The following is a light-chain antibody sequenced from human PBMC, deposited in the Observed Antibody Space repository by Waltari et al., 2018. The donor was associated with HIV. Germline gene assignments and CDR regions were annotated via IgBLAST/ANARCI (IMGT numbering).Light chain of an antibody. CDR1: VVAKKY. V-gene: IGLV3-27*01. CDR2: KDS. Sequence: SYEPTQPSSVSVSPGQTARINCSGDVVAKKYTRWFQQKPGQAPVMVIYKDSERPSGIPERFSGSSSGTTVTLTISGAQVEDEADYYCYSATDNNLGVFGGGTKLTVL. CDR3: YSATDNNLGV. J-gene: IGLJ2*01.